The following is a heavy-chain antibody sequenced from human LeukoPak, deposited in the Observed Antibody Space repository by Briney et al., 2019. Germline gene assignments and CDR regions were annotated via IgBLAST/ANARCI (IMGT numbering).Heavy chain of an antibody. CDR1: GFTFSSYG. J-gene: IGHJ4*02. CDR3: AAGLLGCRGGSCYPTDY. Sequence: PGGSLRLSCAASGFTFSSYGMHWVRQAPGKGLEWVAVISDDGSNEYYVDSVKGRFTISRDNSKNTLSLQMNSLRAEDTAVYYCAAGLLGCRGGSCYPTDYWGQGTLVTVSS. V-gene: IGHV3-30*03. D-gene: IGHD2-15*01. CDR2: ISDDGSNE.